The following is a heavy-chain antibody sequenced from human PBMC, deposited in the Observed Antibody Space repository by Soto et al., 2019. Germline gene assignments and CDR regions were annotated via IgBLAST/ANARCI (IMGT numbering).Heavy chain of an antibody. V-gene: IGHV3-48*02. CDR1: GFTFRSYS. CDR2: ISSSNRTI. CDR3: AREGWPLLQTGMDV. D-gene: IGHD2-15*01. Sequence: GESLKISCAASGFTFRSYSMNWVRQAPGKGLEWVSYISSSNRTINYADSVKGRFIISRDNAKNSLYLQMHSLRDVDTAVYYCAREGWPLLQTGMDVWGQGTTVTVSS. J-gene: IGHJ6*02.